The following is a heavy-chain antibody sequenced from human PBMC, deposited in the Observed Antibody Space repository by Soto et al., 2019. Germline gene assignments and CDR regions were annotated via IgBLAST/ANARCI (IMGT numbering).Heavy chain of an antibody. CDR1: GGSISSYY. Sequence: SETLSLTCTVSGGSISSYYWSWIRQPPGKGLEWIGYIYYSGSTNYNPSLKSRVTISVDTSKNQFSLKLSSVTAADTAVYYCARLGNTGAFDIWGQGTMVTVSS. J-gene: IGHJ3*02. CDR3: ARLGNTGAFDI. V-gene: IGHV4-59*08. D-gene: IGHD7-27*01. CDR2: IYYSGST.